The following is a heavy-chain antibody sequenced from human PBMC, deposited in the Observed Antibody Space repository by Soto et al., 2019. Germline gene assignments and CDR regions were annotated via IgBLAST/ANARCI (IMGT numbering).Heavy chain of an antibody. V-gene: IGHV4-39*01. CDR2: LYYNVGT. CDR1: ESSIISSGCY. Sequence: LETLSLSYTVAESSIISSGCYWGWIRKPPRRGLERIGSLYYNVGTYYNPSLKSRVTISAEPSANQFSLMVNSVTAADTANYYWACLPLRHWGDSWCPGTLVTVSS. J-gene: IGHJ5*01. D-gene: IGHD3-16*01. CDR3: ACLPLRHWGDS.